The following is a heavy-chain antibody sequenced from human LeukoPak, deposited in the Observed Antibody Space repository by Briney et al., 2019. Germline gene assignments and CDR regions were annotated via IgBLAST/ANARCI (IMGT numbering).Heavy chain of an antibody. J-gene: IGHJ4*02. CDR3: AKMPGPPRGIQLWLDY. CDR2: ISGSGGST. V-gene: IGHV3-23*01. CDR1: GDSVSSGSYY. D-gene: IGHD5-18*01. Sequence: PSETLSLTCTVSGDSVSSGSYYWSWIRQPPGKGLEWVSAISGSGGSTYYADSVKGRFTISRDNSKNTLYLQMNSLRAEDTAVYYCAKMPGPPRGIQLWLDYWGQGTLVTVSS.